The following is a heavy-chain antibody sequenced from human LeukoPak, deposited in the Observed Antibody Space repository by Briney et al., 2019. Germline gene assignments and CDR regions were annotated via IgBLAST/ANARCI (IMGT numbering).Heavy chain of an antibody. CDR2: IYHSGSN. V-gene: IGHV4-38-2*01. CDR1: GYSISSGYY. Sequence: SETLSLTCAVSGYSISSGYYWGWIRQPPGKGLEWIGSIYHSGSNYYNPPLKSRVTISVDTSKNQFSLKLSSVTAADTAVYYCARAESGGDFDYWGQGTLVTVSS. J-gene: IGHJ4*02. CDR3: ARAESGGDFDY. D-gene: IGHD2-15*01.